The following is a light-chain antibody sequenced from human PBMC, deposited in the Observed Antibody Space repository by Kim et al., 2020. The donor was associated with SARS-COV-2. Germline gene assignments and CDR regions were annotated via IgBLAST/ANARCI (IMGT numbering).Light chain of an antibody. CDR3: NSRDSSGNHVV. Sequence: SSELTQDPAVSVALGQTVRITCQGDSLRSYYASWYQQKPGQAPVLVFFGKHNRPSGIPDRFSGSSSGNTASLTITGAQAEDEADYYCNSRDSSGNHVVFGGGTQLTVL. CDR2: GKH. CDR1: SLRSYY. J-gene: IGLJ2*01. V-gene: IGLV3-19*01.